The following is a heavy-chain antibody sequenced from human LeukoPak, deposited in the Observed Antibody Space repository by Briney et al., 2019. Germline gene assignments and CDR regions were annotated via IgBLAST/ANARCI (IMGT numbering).Heavy chain of an antibody. Sequence: SVKVSCKASGGTFSSYAISWVRQAPGQGLEWMGGIIPIFGTANYAQKFQGRATITADESTSTAYMELSSLRSEDTAVYYCARTPPYNWNEGIDYWGQGTLVTVSS. CDR3: ARTPPYNWNEGIDY. CDR1: GGTFSSYA. J-gene: IGHJ4*02. V-gene: IGHV1-69*13. D-gene: IGHD1-20*01. CDR2: IIPIFGTA.